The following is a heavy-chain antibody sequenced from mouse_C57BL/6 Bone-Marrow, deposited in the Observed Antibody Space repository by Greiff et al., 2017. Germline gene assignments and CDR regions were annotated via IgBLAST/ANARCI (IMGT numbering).Heavy chain of an antibody. Sequence: EVQRVESGPELVKPGASVKISCKASGYSFTDYNMNWVKQSNGKSLEWIGVINPNYGTTSYNQKFKGKASLTVDKSSNTAYMKLNSLTSEDSAVYYCARGDDYDYAMDYWGQGTSVTVSS. CDR3: ARGDDYDYAMDY. J-gene: IGHJ4*01. CDR2: INPNYGTT. V-gene: IGHV1-39*01. CDR1: GYSFTDYN. D-gene: IGHD2-4*01.